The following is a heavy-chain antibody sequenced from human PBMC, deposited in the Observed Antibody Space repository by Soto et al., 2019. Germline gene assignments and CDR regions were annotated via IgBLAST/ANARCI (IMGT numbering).Heavy chain of an antibody. V-gene: IGHV3-33*01. D-gene: IGHD2-15*01. CDR3: ATGFLGVCTGGSCPVDY. CDR2: IWYHGIDK. Sequence: QVQLVESGGGVVQPERSLRLSCAASGFTFSRQAMHWVRQAPGRGLEWVAVIWYHGIDKYYADSVKGRFTISRDNSKNTVYLQMNSLRGEDTAVYYCATGFLGVCTGGSCPVDYWGQGTLVTVSS. J-gene: IGHJ4*02. CDR1: GFTFSRQA.